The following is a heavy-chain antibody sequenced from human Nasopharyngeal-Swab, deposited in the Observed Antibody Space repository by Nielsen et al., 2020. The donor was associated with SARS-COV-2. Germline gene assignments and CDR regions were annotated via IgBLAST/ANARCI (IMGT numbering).Heavy chain of an antibody. CDR1: GGSISSGGYY. CDR2: IYYSGST. V-gene: IGHV4-31*03. Sequence: SETLSLTCTVSGGSISSGGYYWSWIRQHPGKGLEWIGYIYYSGSTYYNPSLKSRVTISVDTSKNQFSLKLSSVTAADTAVYYCARSSRDWPPTRGTLDIWGQGTVVTVSS. CDR3: ARSSRDWPPTRGTLDI. D-gene: IGHD2-21*02. J-gene: IGHJ3*02.